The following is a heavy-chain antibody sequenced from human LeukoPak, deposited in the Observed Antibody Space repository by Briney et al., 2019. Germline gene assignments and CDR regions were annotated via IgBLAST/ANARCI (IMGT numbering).Heavy chain of an antibody. J-gene: IGHJ4*02. D-gene: IGHD1-26*01. CDR3: ARDKIVGATHFDY. Sequence: GGSLRLSCAASGFTFSRYAMSWVRQAPGKGLEWVSLISVSSRNTHYADSVKGRFTISRDNAKNSLYLQMNSLRAEDTAVYYCARDKIVGATHFDYWGQGTLVTVSS. V-gene: IGHV3-21*01. CDR1: GFTFSRYA. CDR2: ISVSSRNT.